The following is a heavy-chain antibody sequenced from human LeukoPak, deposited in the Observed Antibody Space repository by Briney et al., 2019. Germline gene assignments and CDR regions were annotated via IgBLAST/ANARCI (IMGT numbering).Heavy chain of an antibody. J-gene: IGHJ4*02. Sequence: SQTLSLTCTVSGGSISSGSYYWSWIRQPAGKGLEWIGRIYTSGSTNYNPSLKSRVTISVDTSKNQFSLKLSSVTAADTAVYYCASSRGYNYGYRALELPPSPIDWSQGTLVTVSS. CDR2: IYTSGST. CDR3: ASSRGYNYGYRALELPPSPID. V-gene: IGHV4-61*02. D-gene: IGHD5-18*01. CDR1: GGSISSGSYY.